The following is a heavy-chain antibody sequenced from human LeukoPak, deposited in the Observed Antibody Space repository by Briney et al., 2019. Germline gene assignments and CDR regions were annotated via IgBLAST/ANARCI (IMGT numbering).Heavy chain of an antibody. CDR2: IKQDGSEK. J-gene: IGHJ6*04. D-gene: IGHD6-19*01. V-gene: IGHV3-7*03. CDR1: GFTLSSYW. CDR3: ARSLRYDYSSGSGDV. Sequence: GGSLRLSCAASGFTLSSYWMSWVRQAPGKGLGWVANIKQDGSEKYYVDSAKGRFTISRDNAKNSLYLQMNSLRAEDTAVYYCARSLRYDYSSGSGDVWGKGTTVTVSS.